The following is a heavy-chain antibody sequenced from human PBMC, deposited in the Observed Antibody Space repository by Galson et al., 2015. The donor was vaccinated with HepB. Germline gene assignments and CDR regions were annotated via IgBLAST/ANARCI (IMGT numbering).Heavy chain of an antibody. J-gene: IGHJ6*02. CDR1: GGSISSYY. V-gene: IGHV4-34*01. D-gene: IGHD2-2*03. CDR3: ARENGWLGYCSSTSCIRYYYYCMDV. CDR2: INHSGST. Sequence: ETLSLTCTVSGGSISSYYWSWIRQPPGKGLEWIGEINHSGSTNYNPSLKSRVTISVDTSKNQFSLKLSSVTAADTAVYYCARENGWLGYCSSTSCIRYYYYCMDVWGQGTTVTVSS.